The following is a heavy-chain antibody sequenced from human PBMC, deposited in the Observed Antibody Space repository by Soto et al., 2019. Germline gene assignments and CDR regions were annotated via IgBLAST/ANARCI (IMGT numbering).Heavy chain of an antibody. CDR2: ISAYNGNT. Sequence: QVQLVQSGAEVKKPGASVKVSCKASGYTFTNYAFSWVRQAPGQGLEWMGWISAYNGNTNYPQKLQGRVTMTTDTSTSTAYMELRRLRSDDTAVYYCARDIAAAGPFDCWGQGTLVTFSS. V-gene: IGHV1-18*01. CDR1: GYTFTNYA. CDR3: ARDIAAAGPFDC. J-gene: IGHJ4*02. D-gene: IGHD6-13*01.